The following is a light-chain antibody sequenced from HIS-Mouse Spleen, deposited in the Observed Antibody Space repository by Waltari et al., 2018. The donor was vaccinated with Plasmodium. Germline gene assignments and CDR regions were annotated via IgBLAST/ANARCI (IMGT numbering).Light chain of an antibody. Sequence: VSPGQTARITCSGDVLAKKYARWFQQKPGQAPVLVIYKDSERPSGIPERFSGSSSGTTVTLTISGAQVEDEADYYCYSAADNNWVFGGGTKLTVL. V-gene: IGLV3-27*01. CDR1: VLAKKY. CDR3: YSAADNNWV. CDR2: KDS. J-gene: IGLJ3*02.